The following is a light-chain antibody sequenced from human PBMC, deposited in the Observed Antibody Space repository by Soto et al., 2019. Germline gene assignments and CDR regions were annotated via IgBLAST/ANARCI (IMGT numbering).Light chain of an antibody. CDR2: GNN. J-gene: IGLJ3*02. CDR1: NSNIGADYD. V-gene: IGLV1-40*01. CDR3: QSYDTSLSAWV. Sequence: QSVLTKPPSVSGAPGQRVTISCTGSNSNIGADYDVHWYQHLPGTAPKLLICGNNNRPSGVPDRFSGSKSGTSASLAITGLQAEDEADYYCQSYDTSLSAWVFGGGTKLTVL.